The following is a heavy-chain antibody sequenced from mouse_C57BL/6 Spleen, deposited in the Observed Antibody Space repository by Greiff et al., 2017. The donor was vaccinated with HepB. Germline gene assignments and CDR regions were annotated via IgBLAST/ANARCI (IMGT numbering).Heavy chain of an antibody. D-gene: IGHD1-1*01. Sequence: VQLQQSGAELVKPGASVKLSCKASGYTFTSYCMHWVKQRPGRGLEWIGRIDPNSGGTKYNEKFKSKATLTVDKPSSTAYMQLSSLTSEDSAVYYGARWWGTYGSSDGYYAMDYWGQGTSVTVSS. V-gene: IGHV1-72*01. CDR2: IDPNSGGT. J-gene: IGHJ4*01. CDR3: ARWWGTYGSSDGYYAMDY. CDR1: GYTFTSYC.